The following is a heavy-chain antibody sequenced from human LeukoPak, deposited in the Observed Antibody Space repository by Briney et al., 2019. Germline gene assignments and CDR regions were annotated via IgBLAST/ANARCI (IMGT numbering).Heavy chain of an antibody. CDR3: AKMYITVPGYFDY. CDR1: GFTFSDYY. Sequence: GGSLRLSCAASGFTFSDYYMSWIRQAPGKGLEWVSYISSSGSTIYYADSVKGRFTISRDNAKNSLYLQMNSLRAEDTAVYYCAKMYITVPGYFDYWGQGTLVTVSS. CDR2: ISSSGSTI. V-gene: IGHV3-11*01. D-gene: IGHD6-19*01. J-gene: IGHJ4*02.